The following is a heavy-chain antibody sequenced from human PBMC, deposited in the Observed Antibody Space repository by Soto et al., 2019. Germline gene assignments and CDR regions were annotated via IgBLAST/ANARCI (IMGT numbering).Heavy chain of an antibody. D-gene: IGHD3-10*02. J-gene: IGHJ4*02. CDR3: AKLCSGTYFDY. CDR2: ISGSGDST. V-gene: IGHV3-23*01. Sequence: EVQLLESGGGLVQPGGSLRLSCAASGFTFSSYAMSWVRQAPGKGLEWVSVISGSGDSTYYGDSVKGRFTISRDHAKNTRYLQMNSLRAEDTAVYYCAKLCSGTYFDYWGQGTMVTVSS. CDR1: GFTFSSYA.